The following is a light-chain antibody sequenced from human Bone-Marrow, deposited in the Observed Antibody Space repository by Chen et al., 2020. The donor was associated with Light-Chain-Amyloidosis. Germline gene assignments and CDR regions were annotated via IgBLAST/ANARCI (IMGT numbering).Light chain of an antibody. V-gene: IGLV1-47*01. J-gene: IGLJ3*02. CDR3: ATWDDSLSGWV. CDR2: KSN. Sequence: QSVLTQPPSASGTPGQRVTISCSGSSSNIGSNYVIWYQQLPGTAPKLLLYKSNERPSGVPERVSGSKSGSSASLAISGLRSEDEADYYCATWDDSLSGWVFGGGTTLTVL. CDR1: SSNIGSNY.